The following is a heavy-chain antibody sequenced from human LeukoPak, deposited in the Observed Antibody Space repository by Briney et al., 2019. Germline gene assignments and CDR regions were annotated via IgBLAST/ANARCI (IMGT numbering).Heavy chain of an antibody. CDR1: GDTFTGYY. CDR2: INPNSGGT. J-gene: IGHJ5*02. V-gene: IGHV1-2*02. CDR3: ARDGTAPPRGWFDP. D-gene: IGHD6-13*01. Sequence: ASVKVSCKASGDTFTGYYMHWVRQAPGQGLEWLGWINPNSGGTNYAQKFQGRVTMTRDTSISTAYMELSRLRSDDTAVYYCARDGTAPPRGWFDPWGQGTLVTVSS.